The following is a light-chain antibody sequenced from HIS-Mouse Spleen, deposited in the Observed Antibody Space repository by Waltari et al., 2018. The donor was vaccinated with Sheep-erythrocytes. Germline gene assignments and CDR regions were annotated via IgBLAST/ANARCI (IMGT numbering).Light chain of an antibody. J-gene: IGLJ3*02. CDR3: AAWDDSLNGPV. CDR1: SSNIGSNT. Sequence: QSVLTQPPSASGTPGQRVTISCSGSSSNIGSNTVNWYQQLPGTAPKLLIYSNNPRPSGVPHRFSGSKSGTSASLAFSGLQSEDGADYYCAAWDDSLNGPVFGGGTKLTVL. CDR2: SNN. V-gene: IGLV1-44*01.